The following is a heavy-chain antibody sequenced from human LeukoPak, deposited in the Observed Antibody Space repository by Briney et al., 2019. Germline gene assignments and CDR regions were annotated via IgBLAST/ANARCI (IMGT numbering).Heavy chain of an antibody. Sequence: GGSLRLSCAASGFTFSSYGMHWVRQAPGKGLEWLAVISYDGSNKYYADSVKGRFTISRDNSKNTLYLQMNSLRAEDTAVYSCAKDGAYYGSGSYYHYGMDVWGKGTTVTVSS. J-gene: IGHJ6*04. CDR3: AKDGAYYGSGSYYHYGMDV. CDR1: GFTFSSYG. V-gene: IGHV3-30*18. CDR2: ISYDGSNK. D-gene: IGHD3-10*01.